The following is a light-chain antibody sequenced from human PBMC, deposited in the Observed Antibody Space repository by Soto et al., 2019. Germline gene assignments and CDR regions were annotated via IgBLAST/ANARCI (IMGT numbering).Light chain of an antibody. CDR1: QSVSSN. CDR3: QQYNNWHPPRT. Sequence: EIVMTQSPATLSVSPGERATLSCRASQSVSSNFAWYQQKPGQAPRLLIYGASTRANGIPARFSGSGSGTEFTLTISSLQSEDFAVYYCQQYNNWHPPRTFGGGTKVEI. J-gene: IGKJ4*01. CDR2: GAS. V-gene: IGKV3-15*01.